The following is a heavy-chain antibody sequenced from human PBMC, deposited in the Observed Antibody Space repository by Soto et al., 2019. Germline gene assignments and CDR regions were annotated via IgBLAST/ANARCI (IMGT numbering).Heavy chain of an antibody. CDR2: VHYSGNT. CDR1: GGSIRSGDYY. V-gene: IGHV4-30-4*01. CDR3: AREIMAADHFDY. Sequence: QIQLHESGPGLVKPSQTLSLTCTVSGGSIRSGDYYWSWIRQTPERGLEWCGYVHYSGNTFYNPSLKSRATISLDTSSNQFSLNLSSVTAADSAVYYCAREIMAADHFDYWGQGALVTVSS. D-gene: IGHD6-13*01. J-gene: IGHJ4*02.